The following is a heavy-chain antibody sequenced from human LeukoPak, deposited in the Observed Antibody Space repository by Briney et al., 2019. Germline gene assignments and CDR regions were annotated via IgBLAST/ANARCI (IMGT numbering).Heavy chain of an antibody. V-gene: IGHV3-11*01. J-gene: IGHJ4*02. Sequence: GGSLRLSRAASGFTFSDYYMSWIRQAPGKGLEWVSYISSSGSTIYYADSVKGRFTISRDNAKNSLYLQMNSLRAEDTAVYYCASTRDGYNPFDYWGQGTLVTVSS. CDR3: ASTRDGYNPFDY. D-gene: IGHD5-24*01. CDR2: ISSSGSTI. CDR1: GFTFSDYY.